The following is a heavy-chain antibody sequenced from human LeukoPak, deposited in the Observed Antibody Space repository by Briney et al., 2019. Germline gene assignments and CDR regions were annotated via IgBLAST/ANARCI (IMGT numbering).Heavy chain of an antibody. V-gene: IGHV4-39*01. CDR1: GGSISSSSYF. CDR3: ARWLAPTYGMDV. CDR2: IYYSGTA. D-gene: IGHD3-10*01. J-gene: IGHJ6*02. Sequence: SETLSLTCTVSGGSISSSSYFWGWIRQPPGKGLEWIGSIYYSGTAYYNPSLKSRVTISVDTSKNQFSLKLSSLTAADTAVYYCARWLAPTYGMDVWGQGTTVTVSS.